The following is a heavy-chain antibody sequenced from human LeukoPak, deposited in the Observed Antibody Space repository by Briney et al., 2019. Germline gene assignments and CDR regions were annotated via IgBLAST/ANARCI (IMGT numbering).Heavy chain of an antibody. D-gene: IGHD1-7*01. Sequence: GGSLRLSCAASGFTFSSYAMHWVRQAPGKGLEWVAVISYDGSNKYYADSVKGRFTISRDNSKNTLYLQMNSLRAEDTAVYYCAGGITGTTGAFDIWGQGTMVTVSS. CDR2: ISYDGSNK. CDR3: AGGITGTTGAFDI. J-gene: IGHJ3*02. V-gene: IGHV3-30-3*01. CDR1: GFTFSSYA.